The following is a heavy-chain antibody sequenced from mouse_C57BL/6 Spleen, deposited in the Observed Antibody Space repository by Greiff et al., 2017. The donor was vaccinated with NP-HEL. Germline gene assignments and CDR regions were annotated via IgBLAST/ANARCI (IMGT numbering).Heavy chain of an antibody. Sequence: QVQLQQPGAELVRPGSSVKLSCKASGYTFTSYWMHWVKQRPIQGLEWIGNIDPSDSETHYNQKFKDKATLTVDKSSSTAYMQLSSLTSEDSAVYHCARGIYDGYPFAYWGQGTLVTVSA. J-gene: IGHJ3*01. V-gene: IGHV1-52*01. CDR3: ARGIYDGYPFAY. D-gene: IGHD2-3*01. CDR2: IDPSDSET. CDR1: GYTFTSYW.